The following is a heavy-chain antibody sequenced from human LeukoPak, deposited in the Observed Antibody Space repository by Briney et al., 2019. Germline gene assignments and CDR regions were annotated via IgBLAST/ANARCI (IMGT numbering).Heavy chain of an antibody. CDR3: ASGTYYDFWSGYGVDY. D-gene: IGHD3-3*01. Sequence: ASVKVSCKASGGNFSSYAISWVRQAPGQGLERMRGIIPIFGTANYAQKFQGRVTITTDESTSTAYMELSSLRSEDTAVYYCASGTYYDFWSGYGVDYWGQGTLVTVSS. J-gene: IGHJ4*02. CDR2: IIPIFGTA. V-gene: IGHV1-69*05. CDR1: GGNFSSYA.